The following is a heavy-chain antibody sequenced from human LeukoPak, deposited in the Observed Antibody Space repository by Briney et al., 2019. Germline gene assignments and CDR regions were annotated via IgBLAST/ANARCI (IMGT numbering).Heavy chain of an antibody. CDR2: ISWNSGSI. Sequence: GGSLRLSCAASGFTFDDYAMHWVRQAPGKGLEWVSGISWNSGSIGYADSVKGRFTISRDNAKNSLYLQMNSLRAEDTALYYCAEGGRYYDILTGYYYYYYMDVWGKGTTVTVSS. J-gene: IGHJ6*03. V-gene: IGHV3-9*01. CDR3: AEGGRYYDILTGYYYYYYMDV. CDR1: GFTFDDYA. D-gene: IGHD3-9*01.